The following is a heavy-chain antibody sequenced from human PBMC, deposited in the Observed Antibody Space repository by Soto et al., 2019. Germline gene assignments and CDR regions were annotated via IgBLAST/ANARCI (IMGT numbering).Heavy chain of an antibody. V-gene: IGHV4-59*11. CDR3: ARDGREASGMDV. J-gene: IGHJ6*02. D-gene: IGHD1-26*01. Sequence: GTLSLTCTVSGGSISSHYWSWVRQAPGKGLEWIGHIYYRGSTTYNPSLRSRSTISVDTSNNQFSLKLNSVTTADTAVYYCARDGREASGMDVWGQGTKVTVSS. CDR2: IYYRGST. CDR1: GGSISSHY.